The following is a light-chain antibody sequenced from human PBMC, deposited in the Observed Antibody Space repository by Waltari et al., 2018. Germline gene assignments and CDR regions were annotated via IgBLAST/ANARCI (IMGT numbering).Light chain of an antibody. Sequence: SYVLTQPPSVSVAPGKAARITCGGNSIGSRSVHWYQQKPGQAPVLVIYYDSDRPSGVPGLISGSKAGNTATLTISRVEAGDEAAYYCQLWESGSDRVVFGGGTKLTVL. CDR2: YDS. CDR1: SIGSRS. CDR3: QLWESGSDRVV. J-gene: IGLJ2*01. V-gene: IGLV3-21*01.